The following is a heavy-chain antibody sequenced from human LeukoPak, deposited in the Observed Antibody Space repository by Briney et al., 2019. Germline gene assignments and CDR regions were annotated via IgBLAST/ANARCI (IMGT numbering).Heavy chain of an antibody. CDR3: AREEYSSSWVFDY. CDR2: INPNSGGT. Sequence: GASVKVSCKASGYTFTGYYMHWVRQAPGQGLEWMGWINPNSGGTNYAQKFQGWVTMTRDTSISTAYMELSRLRSDDTAVYYCAREEYSSSWVFDYWGQGTLVTGSS. J-gene: IGHJ4*02. V-gene: IGHV1-2*04. CDR1: GYTFTGYY. D-gene: IGHD6-13*01.